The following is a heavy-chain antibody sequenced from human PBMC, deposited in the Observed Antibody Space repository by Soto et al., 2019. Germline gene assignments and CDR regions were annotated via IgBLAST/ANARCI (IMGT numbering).Heavy chain of an antibody. CDR1: GFIFSNYG. CDR3: AKDKEQQLVRGWFDP. Sequence: GGSLRLSCAASGFIFSNYGMHWVRQAPGKGLEWVAVISYDGSNKYYADSVKGRFTISRDNSKNTLYLQMNSLRAEDTAVYYCAKDKEQQLVRGWFDPWGQGTLVTVSS. V-gene: IGHV3-30*18. CDR2: ISYDGSNK. J-gene: IGHJ5*02. D-gene: IGHD6-13*01.